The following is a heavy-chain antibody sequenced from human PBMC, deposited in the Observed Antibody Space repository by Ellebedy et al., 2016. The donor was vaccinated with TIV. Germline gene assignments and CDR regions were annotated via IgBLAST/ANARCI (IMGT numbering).Heavy chain of an antibody. V-gene: IGHV4-31*03. CDR2: IYSGGST. J-gene: IGHJ4*02. D-gene: IGHD6-19*01. CDR1: GASISSGPYS. Sequence: SETLSLTXTVSGASISSGPYSWNWIRQHPGKGLAWIGYIYSGGSTYYSPSLKSRVTISLDTSKNQFSLKLTSVTAADTAVYYCARGIEQWLTYWGQGTLVTVSS. CDR3: ARGIEQWLTY.